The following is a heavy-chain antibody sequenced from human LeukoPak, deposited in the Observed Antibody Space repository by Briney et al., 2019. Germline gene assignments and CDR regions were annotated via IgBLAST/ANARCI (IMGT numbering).Heavy chain of an antibody. J-gene: IGHJ5*02. Sequence: SETLSLTCTVSGGSISSGGYYWSWIRQHPGKGLEWIVYIYYSGSTYYNPSLKSRVTISVDTSKNQFSLKLSSVTAADTAVYYCARGLKLRTAAWFDPWGQGTLVTVSS. V-gene: IGHV4-31*03. D-gene: IGHD1-26*01. CDR3: ARGLKLRTAAWFDP. CDR1: GGSISSGGYY. CDR2: IYYSGST.